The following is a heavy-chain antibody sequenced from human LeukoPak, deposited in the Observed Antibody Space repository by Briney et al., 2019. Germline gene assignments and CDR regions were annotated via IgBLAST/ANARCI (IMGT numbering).Heavy chain of an antibody. J-gene: IGHJ6*03. Sequence: SETLSLTCTVSGGSISSYYWSWIRQPPGKGLEWIGYIYYSGSTNYNPSLKSRVTISVDPSKNQLSLRRSPVTAADTAVFSRWRLGQLVDGTANFYNYYMLVWWKGTTVTVSS. CDR2: IYYSGST. CDR1: GGSISSYY. D-gene: IGHD6-6*01. CDR3: WRLGQLVDGTANFYNYYMLV. V-gene: IGHV4-59*12.